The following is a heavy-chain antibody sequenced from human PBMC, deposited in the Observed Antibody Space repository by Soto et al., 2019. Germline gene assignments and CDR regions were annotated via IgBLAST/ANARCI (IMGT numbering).Heavy chain of an antibody. J-gene: IGHJ6*02. CDR1: GGTFSSYA. V-gene: IGHV1-69*13. D-gene: IGHD3-9*01. CDR2: IIPIFGTA. Sequence: SVKVSCKASGGTFSSYAISWVRQAPGQGLEWMGGIIPIFGTANYAQKFQGRVTITADESTSTAYMELSSLRSEDTAVYYCARGVTTQGHPSSYYNILTRPSGHYYYGMDVWGQGTTVTVSS. CDR3: ARGVTTQGHPSSYYNILTRPSGHYYYGMDV.